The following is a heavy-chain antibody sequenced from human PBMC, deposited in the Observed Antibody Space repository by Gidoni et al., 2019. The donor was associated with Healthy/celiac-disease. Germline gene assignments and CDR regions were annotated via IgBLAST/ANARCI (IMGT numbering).Heavy chain of an antibody. V-gene: IGHV3-30*04. CDR1: GFTFSSYA. CDR2: ISYDGSNK. CDR3: ARTLYDGGNSPEWFDP. Sequence: QVQLVESGGGVVQPGRSLRLSCAGSGFTFSSYAMHWVRQAPGKGLEWVAVISYDGSNKYYADSVKGRFTIARDNSKNTLYLQMNSLRAEDTAVYYCARTLYDGGNSPEWFDPWGQGTLVTVSS. J-gene: IGHJ5*02. D-gene: IGHD2-21*02.